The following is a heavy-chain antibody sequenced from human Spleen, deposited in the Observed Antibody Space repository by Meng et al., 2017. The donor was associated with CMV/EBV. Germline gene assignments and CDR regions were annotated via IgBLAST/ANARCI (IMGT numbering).Heavy chain of an antibody. Sequence: FATYATASFRQAPRYRLGCVSCISATGHNSFYSDSVTVRFTIFRANTTNTLYLQMNLLRDADTALYSCANDCDFGSGLLRLGYFDLWGRGTLVTVSS. CDR3: ANDCDFGSGLLRLGYFDL. CDR2: ISATGHNS. J-gene: IGHJ2*01. D-gene: IGHD3-10*01. CDR1: FATYA. V-gene: IGHV3-23*01.